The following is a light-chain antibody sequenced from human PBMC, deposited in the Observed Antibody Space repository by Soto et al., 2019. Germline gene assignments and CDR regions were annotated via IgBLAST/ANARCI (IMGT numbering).Light chain of an antibody. V-gene: IGLV2-11*01. J-gene: IGLJ2*01. CDR3: CSYAGSYTPVV. CDR1: SSDVGGYNY. Sequence: QSALTQPRSVSGSPGQSVTISCTGTSSDVGGYNYVSWYQQHPGKAPKLMIYDVSKRPSGVPDRFSGSKSGNTASLTTSGLQAEDEADYYGCSYAGSYTPVVFGGGTKLTVL. CDR2: DVS.